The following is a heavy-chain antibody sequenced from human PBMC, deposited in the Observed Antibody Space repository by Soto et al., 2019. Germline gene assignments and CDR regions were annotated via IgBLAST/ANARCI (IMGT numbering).Heavy chain of an antibody. D-gene: IGHD6-13*01. Sequence: EVQLVQSGAEVKKPGESLKISCKGSGYSFTSYWIGWVRQMPGKGLEWMGIIYPGDSDTRYSPSFQGQVTTSADKSIXTAYLQWSSLKASDTAMYYCARPRSSSRNYYGMDVWGQGTTVTVSS. CDR3: ARPRSSSRNYYGMDV. J-gene: IGHJ6*02. CDR1: GYSFTSYW. V-gene: IGHV5-51*03. CDR2: IYPGDSDT.